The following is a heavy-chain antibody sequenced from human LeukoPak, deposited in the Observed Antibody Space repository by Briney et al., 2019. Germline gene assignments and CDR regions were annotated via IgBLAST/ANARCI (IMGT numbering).Heavy chain of an antibody. J-gene: IGHJ4*01. V-gene: IGHV3-23*01. CDR3: AALPTGYXNFXX. D-gene: IGHD3-9*01. Sequence: LRLSXTASGFTFSSYGMSWVRQAPGKGLEWVSTNSGSGGSTYYADSVQGRFTISRDNSKNTLFLQMHSLRVEDTAVYYCAALPTGYXNFXXWG. CDR2: NSGSGGST. CDR1: GFTFSSYG.